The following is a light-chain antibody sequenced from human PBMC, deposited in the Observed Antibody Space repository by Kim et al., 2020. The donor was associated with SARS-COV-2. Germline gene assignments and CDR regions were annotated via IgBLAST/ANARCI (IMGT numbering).Light chain of an antibody. Sequence: VSPGESASLSCRTSHSVSSNLAWYQQKPGQAPRLLIYGASTRATGIPARFSGSGSGTEFTLTISSLQSEDFAVYYCQQYNNWSRTFGQGTKVDIK. CDR3: QQYNNWSRT. CDR1: HSVSSN. CDR2: GAS. J-gene: IGKJ1*01. V-gene: IGKV3-15*01.